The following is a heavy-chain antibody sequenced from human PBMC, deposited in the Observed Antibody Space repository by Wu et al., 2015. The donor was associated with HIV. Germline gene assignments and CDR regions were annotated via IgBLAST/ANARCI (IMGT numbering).Heavy chain of an antibody. V-gene: IGHV1-69*18. J-gene: IGHJ1*01. D-gene: IGHD6-13*01. CDR2: IMPIFATA. CDR3: ARDGSSTWHPGYFQH. CDR1: GGTFSIYG. Sequence: QMQLVQSGAEVKKPGSSVKVSCKASGGTFSIYGINWVRQAPGQGLEWMGRIMPIFATANYAQKFQGRVTITADESTSTAYMELSSLRSEDTAVFYCARDGSSTWHPGYFQHWGQGTLVTVSS.